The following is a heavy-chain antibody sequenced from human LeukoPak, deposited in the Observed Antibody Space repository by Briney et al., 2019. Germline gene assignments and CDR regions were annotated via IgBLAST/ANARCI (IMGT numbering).Heavy chain of an antibody. Sequence: GGSLRLSCAASGFIFSSHWMSWVRQGPGKGLEWVANIKQDGSEKYYVDSVKGRFTISRDNAKNSLYLQMNSLRAEDTAVYYCARSNREFASGSGDFWGQGTLVTVSS. D-gene: IGHD3-10*01. V-gene: IGHV3-7*05. CDR1: GFIFSSHW. J-gene: IGHJ4*02. CDR3: ARSNREFASGSGDF. CDR2: IKQDGSEK.